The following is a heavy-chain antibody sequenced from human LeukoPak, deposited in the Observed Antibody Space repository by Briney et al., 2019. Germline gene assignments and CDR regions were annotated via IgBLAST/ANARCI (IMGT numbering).Heavy chain of an antibody. Sequence: SETLSLTCTVSGGSVSSGSYYWSWIRQPPGKGLEWIGYIYYSGSTNYNPSLKSRVTISVDTSKNQFSLKLSSVTAADTAVYYCARDFSALKLRGEDVYYYYGMDVWGQGTTVTVSS. CDR1: GGSVSSGSYY. J-gene: IGHJ6*02. D-gene: IGHD1-7*01. V-gene: IGHV4-61*01. CDR2: IYYSGST. CDR3: ARDFSALKLRGEDVYYYYGMDV.